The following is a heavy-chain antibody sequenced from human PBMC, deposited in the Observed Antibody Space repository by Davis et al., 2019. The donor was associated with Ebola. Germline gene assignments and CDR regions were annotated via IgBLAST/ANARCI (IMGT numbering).Heavy chain of an antibody. J-gene: IGHJ4*02. CDR3: AKVGNIVVTILAGGFDY. CDR1: GFTFSSYW. D-gene: IGHD5-12*01. Sequence: GESLKISCAASGFTFSSYWMSWVRQAPGKGLEWVANIKQDGSEKYYVDSVKGRFTISRDNAKNSLYLQMNSLRAEDTAVYYCAKVGNIVVTILAGGFDYWGQGTLVTVSS. CDR2: IKQDGSEK. V-gene: IGHV3-7*03.